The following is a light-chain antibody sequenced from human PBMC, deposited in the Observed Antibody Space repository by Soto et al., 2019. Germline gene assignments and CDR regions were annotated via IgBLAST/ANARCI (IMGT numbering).Light chain of an antibody. V-gene: IGKV3-11*02. Sequence: IVLTQSPATLSLSPWERATLSCRASQSVSSYLAWYQQKPGQAPRLLIYDASNRATGIPDRFSGSGSGRDFTLTISGLEPEDFAVYYCQQYGSSPLISFGQGTRLEI. J-gene: IGKJ5*01. CDR1: QSVSSY. CDR3: QQYGSSPLIS. CDR2: DAS.